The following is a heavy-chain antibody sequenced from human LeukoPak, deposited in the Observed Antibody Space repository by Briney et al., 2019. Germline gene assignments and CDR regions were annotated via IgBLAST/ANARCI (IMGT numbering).Heavy chain of an antibody. CDR3: TKAQLPRHELGNFYFDY. J-gene: IGHJ4*02. D-gene: IGHD7-27*01. Sequence: AESLTLSCAASRFTCSTYGMHRHRPAPGKGLEGVAVVTYDASSTYCADSVKGRFTISRDNSKNTLYLQMNSLRSDDTAVYYCTKAQLPRHELGNFYFDYWGQGTLVTVSS. CDR1: RFTCSTYG. V-gene: IGHV3-30*18. CDR2: VTYDASST.